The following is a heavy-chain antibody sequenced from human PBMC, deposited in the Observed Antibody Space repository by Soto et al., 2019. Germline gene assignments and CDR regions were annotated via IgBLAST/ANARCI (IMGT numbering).Heavy chain of an antibody. V-gene: IGHV4-61*01. CDR3: ASVGYSSGWYKDYYYYGMDV. Sequence: SETLSLTCTVSGGSVSSGSYYWSWIRQPPGKGLEWIGYIYYSGSTNYNPSLKSRVTISVDTSKNQFSLKLSSVTAADTAVYYCASVGYSSGWYKDYYYYGMDVWGQGTTVTVSS. J-gene: IGHJ6*02. CDR2: IYYSGST. D-gene: IGHD6-19*01. CDR1: GGSVSSGSYY.